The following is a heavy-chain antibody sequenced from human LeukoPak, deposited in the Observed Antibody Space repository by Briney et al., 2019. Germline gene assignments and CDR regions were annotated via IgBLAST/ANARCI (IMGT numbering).Heavy chain of an antibody. V-gene: IGHV7-4-1*02. D-gene: IGHD1/OR15-1a*01. CDR1: GYTFTSYA. Sequence: ASVKVSCKASGYTFTSYAMNWVRQAPGQGLEWMGWINTNTGNPTYAQGFTGRFVFSLDTSVSTAYLQISSLKAEDTAVYYCARDKRSGTSYYYYGMDVWGQGTTVTVSS. J-gene: IGHJ6*02. CDR2: INTNTGNP. CDR3: ARDKRSGTSYYYYGMDV.